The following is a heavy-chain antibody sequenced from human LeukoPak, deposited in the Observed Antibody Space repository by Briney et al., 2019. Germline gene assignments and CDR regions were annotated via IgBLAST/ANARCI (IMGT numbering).Heavy chain of an antibody. CDR2: INQDGSLK. D-gene: IGHD5-24*01. J-gene: IGHJ3*02. Sequence: GGSLRLSCAASGFTFSSYWMTWVRQAPGKGLEWVANINQDGSLKYYVDSVKGRFTISRDNAKNSLYLQMNSLRAEDTAVYYCARARRPKWERDGYTSKESAFDIWGQGTMVTVS. V-gene: IGHV3-7*01. CDR3: ARARRPKWERDGYTSKESAFDI. CDR1: GFTFSSYW.